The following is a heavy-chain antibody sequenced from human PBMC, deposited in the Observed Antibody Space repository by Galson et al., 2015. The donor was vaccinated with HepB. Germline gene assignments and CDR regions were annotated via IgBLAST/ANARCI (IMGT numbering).Heavy chain of an antibody. Sequence: SLRLSCAASGFTFSSYALSWVRQAPGKGLEWVSGISGSGGSTKYADSVKGRFTISRDNSKNTLYLQMNSLRAEDTALYYCASLESLDYWGQGTLVTVSS. CDR1: GFTFSSYA. CDR3: ASLESLDY. CDR2: ISGSGGST. J-gene: IGHJ4*02. V-gene: IGHV3-23*01.